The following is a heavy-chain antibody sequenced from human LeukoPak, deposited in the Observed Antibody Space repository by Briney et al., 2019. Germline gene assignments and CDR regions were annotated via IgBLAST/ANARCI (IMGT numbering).Heavy chain of an antibody. Sequence: TGGSLRLSCAASGVTFSSYAMSWVRQAPGKGLEWVSAISGSGVSTYYADSVKGRFTISRDNSKNTLYMQMNSLRAEDTAVYYCARVVVPAAYDYWGQGTLVTVSS. D-gene: IGHD2-2*01. CDR2: ISGSGVST. CDR1: GVTFSSYA. V-gene: IGHV3-23*01. J-gene: IGHJ4*02. CDR3: ARVVVPAAYDY.